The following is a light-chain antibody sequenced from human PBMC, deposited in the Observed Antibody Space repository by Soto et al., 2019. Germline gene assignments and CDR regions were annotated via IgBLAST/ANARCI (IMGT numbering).Light chain of an antibody. CDR2: GAS. Sequence: ETIMTQSPDTLSVSLGERATLSCRASQSLRSSLAWYQQKPGQAPRLLIYGASTRATGIPARFSGSGSGTEFTLTISSLQPEDFATYYCQQSYSTPITFGQGTRLEI. J-gene: IGKJ5*01. V-gene: IGKV3-15*01. CDR3: QQSYSTPIT. CDR1: QSLRSS.